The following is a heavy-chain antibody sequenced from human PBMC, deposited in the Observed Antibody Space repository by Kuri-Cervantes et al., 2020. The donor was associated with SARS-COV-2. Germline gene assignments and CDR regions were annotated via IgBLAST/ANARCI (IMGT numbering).Heavy chain of an antibody. CDR3: ARPNSGSYYGYFDY. CDR1: GFTFSSYA. Sequence: SLRLSCAASGFTFSSYAMHWVRQAPGKGLEWVAVISYDGSNKYYADSVKGRFTISRDNSKNTLYLQMNSLRAEDTAVYYCARPNSGSYYGYFDYWGQGTLVTGAS. V-gene: IGHV3-30*04. CDR2: ISYDGSNK. D-gene: IGHD1-26*01. J-gene: IGHJ4*02.